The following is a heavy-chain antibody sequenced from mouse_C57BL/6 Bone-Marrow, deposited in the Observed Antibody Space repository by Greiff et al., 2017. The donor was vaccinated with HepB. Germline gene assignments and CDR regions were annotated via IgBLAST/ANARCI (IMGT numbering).Heavy chain of an antibody. Sequence: QVQLKQSGAELARPGASVKMSCKASGYTFTSYTMHWVKQRPGQGLEWIGYINPSSGYTKYNQKFKDKATLTADKSSSTAYMQLSSLTSEDSADYYCARSGDYGSRNYFDYWGQGTTLTVSS. CDR3: ARSGDYGSRNYFDY. J-gene: IGHJ2*01. D-gene: IGHD1-1*01. CDR2: INPSSGYT. CDR1: GYTFTSYT. V-gene: IGHV1-4*01.